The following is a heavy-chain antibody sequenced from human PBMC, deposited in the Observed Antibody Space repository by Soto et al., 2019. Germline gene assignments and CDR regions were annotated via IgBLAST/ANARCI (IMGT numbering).Heavy chain of an antibody. CDR2: IYYSGST. Sequence: PSETLSLTCTVSGGSISSSSYYWGWIRQPPGKGLEWIGGIYYSGSTYYNPSLKSRVTISVDTSKNQFSLKLSSVTAAETAVYYCARWGIMITFGGPRGAFDIWGQGTMVTVSS. J-gene: IGHJ3*02. CDR3: ARWGIMITFGGPRGAFDI. CDR1: GGSISSSSYY. D-gene: IGHD3-16*01. V-gene: IGHV4-39*01.